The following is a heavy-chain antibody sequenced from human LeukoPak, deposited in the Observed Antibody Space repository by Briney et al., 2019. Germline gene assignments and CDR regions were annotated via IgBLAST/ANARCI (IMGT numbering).Heavy chain of an antibody. J-gene: IGHJ4*02. D-gene: IGHD3-3*01. CDR3: ARTYYDFWSGYYNIDY. Sequence: PSETLSLTCTVSGGSISSSTFYWGWIRQPPGKGLEWIGSLYYSGSTYYNPSLKSRVTISVDTSKNQFSLKLSSVTAADTAVYYCARTYYDFWSGYYNIDYWGQGTLVTVSS. V-gene: IGHV4-39*07. CDR1: GGSISSSTFY. CDR2: LYYSGST.